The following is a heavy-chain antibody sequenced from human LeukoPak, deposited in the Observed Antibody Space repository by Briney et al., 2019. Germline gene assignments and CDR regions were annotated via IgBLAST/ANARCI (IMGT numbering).Heavy chain of an antibody. CDR3: SRRSVTTFDY. CDR1: GFTFSSYV. CDR2: ISGNDGST. J-gene: IGHJ4*02. D-gene: IGHD4-17*01. V-gene: IGHV3-23*01. Sequence: TGGSLRLSCAASGFTFSSYVMSWVRQAPGKGLEWVSLISGNDGSTYYADSVKGRFTISRDNPKNTLYLQMSSLRADDTAVYYCSRRSVTTFDYWGQGTLVTVSS.